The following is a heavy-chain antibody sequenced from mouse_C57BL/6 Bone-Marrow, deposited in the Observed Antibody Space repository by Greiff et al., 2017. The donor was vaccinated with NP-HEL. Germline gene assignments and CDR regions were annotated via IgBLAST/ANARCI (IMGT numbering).Heavy chain of an antibody. CDR1: GYTFTSYW. CDR2: IDPSDSYT. J-gene: IGHJ2*01. Sequence: QVQLQQPGAELVRPGTSVKLSCKASGYTFTSYWMHWVKQRPGQGLEWIGVIDPSDSYTNYNQKFKGKATLTVDTSSSTAYMQLSSLTSEDSAVYYCARDYSNYPDYVDYWGQGTTLTVSS. D-gene: IGHD2-5*01. CDR3: ARDYSNYPDYVDY. V-gene: IGHV1-59*01.